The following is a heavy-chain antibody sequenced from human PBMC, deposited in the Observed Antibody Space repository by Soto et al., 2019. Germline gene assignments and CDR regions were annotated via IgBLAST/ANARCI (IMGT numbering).Heavy chain of an antibody. CDR2: IYYSGST. CDR1: GGSISRYY. CDR3: ARHLMVDFDWQGAFES. Sequence: QVQLQESGPGRVKSSETLSLSCTVSGGSISRYYWSWIRQPPGKGLEWIGYIYYSGSTNYNPSLKSRVTISVDTSKNQFSLKLSSVTAADTAVYYCARHLMVDFDWQGAFESWGQGTLVTVSS. D-gene: IGHD3-9*01. J-gene: IGHJ5*01. V-gene: IGHV4-59*08.